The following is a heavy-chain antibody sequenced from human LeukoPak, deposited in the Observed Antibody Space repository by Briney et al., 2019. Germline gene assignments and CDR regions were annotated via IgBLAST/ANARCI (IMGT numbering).Heavy chain of an antibody. J-gene: IGHJ4*02. CDR1: GGSLSSSSYY. D-gene: IGHD3-22*01. Sequence: PSETLSLTCTVSGGSLSSSSYYWGWIRQPPGKGLEWIGSIYYSGSTYYNPSLKSRVTISVDTSKNQFSLKLSSVTAADTAVYYCARNYYDSSGYYYWGQGTLVTVSS. V-gene: IGHV4-39*07. CDR3: ARNYYDSSGYYY. CDR2: IYYSGST.